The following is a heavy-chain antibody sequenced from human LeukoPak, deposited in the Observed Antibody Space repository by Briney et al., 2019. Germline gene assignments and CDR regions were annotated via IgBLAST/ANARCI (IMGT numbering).Heavy chain of an antibody. CDR3: ARDQIAVAGGSNWFDP. CDR2: INPSGGST. Sequence: GASVKVSCKASGYTFTSYYMHWVRQAPGQGLEWMGIINPSGGSTSYAQKFQGRVTMTRDTSTSTVYMELSSLRSEDTAVYYCARDQIAVAGGSNWFDPWGQGTLVTVSS. CDR1: GYTFTSYY. J-gene: IGHJ5*02. D-gene: IGHD6-19*01. V-gene: IGHV1-46*01.